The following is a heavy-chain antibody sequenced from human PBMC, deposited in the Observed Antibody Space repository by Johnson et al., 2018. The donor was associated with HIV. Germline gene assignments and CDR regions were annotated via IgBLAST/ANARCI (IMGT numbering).Heavy chain of an antibody. D-gene: IGHD2-8*02. Sequence: QVHLVESGGGVVQPGRSLRLSCAASGFTFSSYAMHWVRQAPGKGLEWVAVISYDGSNKYYADSVKGRFTISRENANNSLYLQMNSLRAGDTAVYYCARTGVLGAFDIWGQGTMVTVSS. V-gene: IGHV3-30*14. J-gene: IGHJ3*02. CDR3: ARTGVLGAFDI. CDR1: GFTFSSYA. CDR2: ISYDGSNK.